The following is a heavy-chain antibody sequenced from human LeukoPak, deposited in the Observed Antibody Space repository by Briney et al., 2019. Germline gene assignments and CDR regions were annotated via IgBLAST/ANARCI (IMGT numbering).Heavy chain of an antibody. CDR1: GFTFSNYA. J-gene: IGHJ4*02. CDR3: AKWGDYDVLTGYYVPDY. Sequence: AYLSRSCAASGFTFSNYAMSWLPQAPGKELEWVSAILGSGGSTYYADPVKGRFTVSRANSKTTLYLQMNSLRAEHTALYYCAKWGDYDVLTGYYVPDYWGQGTLVTVS. D-gene: IGHD3-9*01. CDR2: ILGSGGST. V-gene: IGHV3-23*01.